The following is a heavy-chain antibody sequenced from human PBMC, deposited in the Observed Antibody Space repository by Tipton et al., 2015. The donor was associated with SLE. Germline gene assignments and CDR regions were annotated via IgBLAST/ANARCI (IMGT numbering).Heavy chain of an antibody. D-gene: IGHD2-21*01. V-gene: IGHV4-38-2*02. Sequence: LRLSCTVPGYSIRSGYYWGWIRQPPGKGLEWIGSIYHSGSTYYNPSLKSRVTISVDTPKNQFSLKLSSVTAADTAVYYCARSGHIVVVVLGYFDVWGRGTLVTVSS. CDR1: GYSIRSGYY. CDR2: IYHSGST. J-gene: IGHJ2*01. CDR3: ARSGHIVVVVLGYFDV.